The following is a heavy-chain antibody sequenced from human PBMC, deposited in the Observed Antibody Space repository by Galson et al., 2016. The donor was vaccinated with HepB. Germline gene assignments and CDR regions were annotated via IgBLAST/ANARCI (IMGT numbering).Heavy chain of an antibody. Sequence: SLRLSCAASGFSFSSYGMHWVRQPPGKGLEWVALVSSDETNKFYADSVKGRFTISRDNSKNMLYLQMNSLRDEDSAIYYCARDLTRMVGANGFWGRGALVSVSS. CDR1: GFSFSSYG. CDR3: ARDLTRMVGANGF. J-gene: IGHJ4*02. D-gene: IGHD1-26*01. CDR2: VSSDETNK. V-gene: IGHV3-30*03.